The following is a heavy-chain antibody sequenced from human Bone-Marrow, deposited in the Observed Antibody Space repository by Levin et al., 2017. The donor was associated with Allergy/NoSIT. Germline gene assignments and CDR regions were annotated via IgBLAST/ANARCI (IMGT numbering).Heavy chain of an antibody. D-gene: IGHD3-16*01. Sequence: GESLKISCKASGYTFGYYMHWVRQAPRQGLEWIGWINPNSGSTNYAENFQGRVTMSTDTSISTAYMELTGLTSADTAVYYCARDGYGELDYWGQGTLVTVSS. CDR3: ARDGYGELDY. J-gene: IGHJ4*02. CDR2: INPNSGST. V-gene: IGHV1-2*02. CDR1: GYTFGYY.